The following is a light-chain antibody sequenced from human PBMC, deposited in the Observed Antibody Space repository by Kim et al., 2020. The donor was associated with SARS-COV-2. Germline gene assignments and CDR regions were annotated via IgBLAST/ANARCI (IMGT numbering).Light chain of an antibody. V-gene: IGLV1-44*01. CDR2: SND. Sequence: GQRVTVSGSGRSSNIGSNVVNRYQQLPGTAPNLLIYSNDYRPSGVPDRFSGSKSGTSASLAISGLQSEDEADYYCAAWDDSLNGSVFGGGTQLTVL. J-gene: IGLJ3*02. CDR3: AAWDDSLNGSV. CDR1: SSNIGSNV.